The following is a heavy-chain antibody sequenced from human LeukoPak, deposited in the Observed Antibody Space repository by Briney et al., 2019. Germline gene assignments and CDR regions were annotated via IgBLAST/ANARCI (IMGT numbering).Heavy chain of an antibody. D-gene: IGHD6-6*01. CDR1: GFTFSSYA. CDR3: ARDGGIAARPDGYFDY. CDR2: ILYDGSNK. Sequence: GGSLRLSCAASGFTFSSYAMHWVRQAPGKGLEWVAVILYDGSNKYYAGSVKGRFTISRDNSKNTLYLQMNSLRAEDTAVYYCARDGGIAARPDGYFDYWGQGTLVTVSS. J-gene: IGHJ4*02. V-gene: IGHV3-30-3*01.